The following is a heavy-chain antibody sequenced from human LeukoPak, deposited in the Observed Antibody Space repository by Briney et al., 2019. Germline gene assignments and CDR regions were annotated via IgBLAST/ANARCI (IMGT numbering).Heavy chain of an antibody. CDR2: INWNGDST. D-gene: IGHD6-13*01. Sequence: GGSLRLSCAASGFTFSSYSMNWVRQAPGKGLEWVSGINWNGDSTGYAESVKGRFTISRDNAKNSLYLQMNSLVAEDTALYYCARRAYSSSGFVFDYWGQGTLVTVSS. J-gene: IGHJ4*02. V-gene: IGHV3-20*04. CDR1: GFTFSSYS. CDR3: ARRAYSSSGFVFDY.